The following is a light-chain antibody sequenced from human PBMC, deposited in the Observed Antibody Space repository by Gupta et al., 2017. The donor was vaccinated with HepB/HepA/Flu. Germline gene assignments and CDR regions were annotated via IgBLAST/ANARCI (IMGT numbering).Light chain of an antibody. CDR1: SSDVGGYNY. CDR2: DVN. J-gene: IGLJ2*01. V-gene: IGLV2-11*01. CDR3: CSYAGSYTLVV. Sequence: QSALTPPRSVSGSPGQSVTISCTGTSSDVGGYNYVSWYQHHPGKAPKLMIYDVNKRPSGVPDRFSGSKSGNTASLTISGLQAEDEADYYCCSYAGSYTLVVFGGGTKLTVL.